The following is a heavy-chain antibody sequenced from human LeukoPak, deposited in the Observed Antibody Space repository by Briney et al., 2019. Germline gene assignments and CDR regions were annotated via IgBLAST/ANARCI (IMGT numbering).Heavy chain of an antibody. V-gene: IGHV3-30*02. CDR2: IRYDGSNK. CDR1: GFTFSSYG. D-gene: IGHD1-26*01. J-gene: IGHJ6*03. Sequence: GGSLRLSCAASGFTFSSYGMHWVRQAPGKGREWVAFIRYDGSNKYYADSVKGRFTISRDNSKNTLYLQMNSLRAEDTAVYYCAKSPSGSYYYYYYMDVWGKGTTVTVSS. CDR3: AKSPSGSYYYYYYMDV.